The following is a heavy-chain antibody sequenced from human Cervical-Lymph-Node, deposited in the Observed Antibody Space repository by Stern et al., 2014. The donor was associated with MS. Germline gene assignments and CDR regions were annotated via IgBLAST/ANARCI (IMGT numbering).Heavy chain of an antibody. CDR3: ARHQGGIAAN. J-gene: IGHJ4*02. D-gene: IGHD6-13*01. V-gene: IGHV1-69*01. Sequence: VQLVESGAEVKKPESSVKVSCKASVGSFSSFDISWVRQAPGQGLEWLGGIISMFGTANYAQNLQGRVTFTADESTSTVYMELSSLKSEDTAVYYCARHQGGIAANWGQGTLVTVSS. CDR1: VGSFSSFD. CDR2: IISMFGTA.